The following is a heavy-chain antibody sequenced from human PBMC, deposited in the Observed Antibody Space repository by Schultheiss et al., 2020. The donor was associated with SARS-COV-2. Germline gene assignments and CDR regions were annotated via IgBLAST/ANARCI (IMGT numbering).Heavy chain of an antibody. V-gene: IGHV1-69*13. Sequence: SVKVSCKASGGTFSSYTISWVRQAPGQGLEWMGRIIPIFGTANYAQKFQGRVTITADESTSTAYMELRSLRSDDTAVYYCALLLWGGGYGGNTLDYWGQGTLVTVSS. CDR2: IIPIFGTA. J-gene: IGHJ4*02. D-gene: IGHD4-23*01. CDR1: GGTFSSYT. CDR3: ALLLWGGGYGGNTLDY.